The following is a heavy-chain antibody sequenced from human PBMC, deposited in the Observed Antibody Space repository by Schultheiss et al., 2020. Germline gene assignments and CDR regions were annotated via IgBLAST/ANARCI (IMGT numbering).Heavy chain of an antibody. V-gene: IGHV1-8*01. Sequence: ASVKVSCKASGYTFTSYDINWVRQATGQGLEWMGWMNPNSGNTGYAQKFQGRVTMTRNTSISTAYMELSSLRSEDTAVYYCARGLIVVVPAAIQGGDAFDIWGQGTMV. D-gene: IGHD2-2*01. CDR2: MNPNSGNT. J-gene: IGHJ3*02. CDR3: ARGLIVVVPAAIQGGDAFDI. CDR1: GYTFTSYD.